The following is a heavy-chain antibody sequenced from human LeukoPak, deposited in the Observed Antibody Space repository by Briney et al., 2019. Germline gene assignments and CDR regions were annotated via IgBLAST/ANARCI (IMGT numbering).Heavy chain of an antibody. V-gene: IGHV1-69*05. CDR1: GGTFSSYA. CDR2: IIPIFGTA. J-gene: IGHJ3*02. D-gene: IGHD7-27*01. CDR3: ARGQPGTDAFDI. Sequence: ASVKVSCKASGGTFSSYAISWVRQAPGQGLEWMGGIIPIFGTANYAQKFQGRVTMTTDTSTSTAYMELRSLRSDDTAVYYCARGQPGTDAFDIWGQGTMVTVSS.